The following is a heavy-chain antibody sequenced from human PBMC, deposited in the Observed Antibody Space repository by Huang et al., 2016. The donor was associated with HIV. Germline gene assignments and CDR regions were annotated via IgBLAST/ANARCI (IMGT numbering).Heavy chain of an antibody. Sequence: QVQLVQSGSELKKPGASVKVSCKASGYSFTHYGLNWVRQAPGQGLEWMGWIRTNTGNPNYAQGFTGRFVFSLNISVTTAYLEINSLKAEDTAVYYCARDSPYGSGRYCPVDFWGQGTLVTVSS. CDR3: ARDSPYGSGRYCPVDF. D-gene: IGHD3-10*01. J-gene: IGHJ4*02. V-gene: IGHV7-4-1*02. CDR1: GYSFTHYG. CDR2: IRTNTGNP.